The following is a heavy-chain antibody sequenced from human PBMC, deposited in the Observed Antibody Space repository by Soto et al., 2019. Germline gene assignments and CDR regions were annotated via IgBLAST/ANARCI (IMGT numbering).Heavy chain of an antibody. V-gene: IGHV1-46*01. Sequence: ASVKVSCKASGYTFTSYYMHWVRQAPGQGLEWMGIINPSGGSTSYAQKFQGRVTMTRDTSTSTVYMELSSLRSGDTAVYYCAVRPYCSGGSCYSGAFDIWGQGTMVTVSS. CDR1: GYTFTSYY. D-gene: IGHD2-15*01. CDR3: AVRPYCSGGSCYSGAFDI. J-gene: IGHJ3*02. CDR2: INPSGGST.